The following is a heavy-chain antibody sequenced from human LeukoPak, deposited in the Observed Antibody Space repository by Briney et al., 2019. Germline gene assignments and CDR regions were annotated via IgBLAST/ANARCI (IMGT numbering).Heavy chain of an antibody. D-gene: IGHD3-9*01. CDR3: AKDLRNGYYDILTGLFDY. Sequence: GGSLRLSCAASGFTFSSYAMSWVRQAPGKGLEWVSAISGGGGSTYYADSVKGRFTISRDNSKNTLYLQMNSLRAEDTAVYYCAKDLRNGYYDILTGLFDYWGQGTLVTVSS. V-gene: IGHV3-23*01. CDR1: GFTFSSYA. CDR2: ISGGGGST. J-gene: IGHJ4*02.